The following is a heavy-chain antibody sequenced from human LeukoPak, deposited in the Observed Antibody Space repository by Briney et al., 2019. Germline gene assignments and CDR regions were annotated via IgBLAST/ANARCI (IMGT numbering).Heavy chain of an antibody. CDR3: ASSAFLQNAFDI. D-gene: IGHD4-11*01. CDR1: GFTVSSDY. Sequence: PGGSLRLSCAASGFTVSSDYMSWVRQAPGRGLEWVSVIYSGGSTYYADSVKGRFTISRDNSKNTLYLQMNSLRAEDTAVYYCASSAFLQNAFDIWGQGTMVTVSS. CDR2: IYSGGST. V-gene: IGHV3-53*01. J-gene: IGHJ3*02.